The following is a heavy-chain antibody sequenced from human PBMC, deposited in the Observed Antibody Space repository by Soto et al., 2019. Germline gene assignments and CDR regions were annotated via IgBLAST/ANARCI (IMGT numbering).Heavy chain of an antibody. CDR3: AKGGGWVPNNYYYYGMDV. D-gene: IGHD1-26*01. Sequence: PGGSLRLSCAASGFTFSSYAMSWVRQAPGKGLEWVSAISGSGGSTYYADSVKGRFTISRDNSKNTLYLQMNSLRAEDTAVYYCAKGGGWVPNNYYYYGMDVWGQGTTVTVSS. V-gene: IGHV3-23*01. CDR1: GFTFSSYA. CDR2: ISGSGGST. J-gene: IGHJ6*02.